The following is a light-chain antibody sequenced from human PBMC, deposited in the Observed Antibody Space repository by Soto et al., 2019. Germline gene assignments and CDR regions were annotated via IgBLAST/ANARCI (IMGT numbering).Light chain of an antibody. CDR3: LQHSTYPLT. Sequence: DIQMTQFPSSLSASVGDRVTITCRASQGIRNDLGWYQQKPGKAPKRLIYAASSLQSGVQSRFXGSXXXXXXXLAISSLQPEDXATFYCLQHSTYPLTFGQGTKVEIK. V-gene: IGKV1-17*01. CDR2: AAS. J-gene: IGKJ1*01. CDR1: QGIRND.